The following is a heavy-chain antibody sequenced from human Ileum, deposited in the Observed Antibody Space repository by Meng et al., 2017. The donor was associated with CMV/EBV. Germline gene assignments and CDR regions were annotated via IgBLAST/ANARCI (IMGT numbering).Heavy chain of an antibody. Sequence: GESLKISCAASGFTFSSYAMSWARQAPGKGLDWVSVISASGGRSYYADSVKGRFTISRDNSKDTLYLEMNSLRAEDTAVYYCAKARDSSRYCSSTSCPIDYWGQGTLVTVSS. CDR3: AKARDSSRYCSSTSCPIDY. J-gene: IGHJ4*02. CDR1: GFTFSSYA. CDR2: ISASGGRS. D-gene: IGHD2-2*01. V-gene: IGHV3-23*01.